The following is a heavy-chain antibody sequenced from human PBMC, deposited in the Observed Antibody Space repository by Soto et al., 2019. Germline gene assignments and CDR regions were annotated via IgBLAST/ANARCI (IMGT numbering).Heavy chain of an antibody. J-gene: IGHJ6*02. CDR3: VRDWSTFWGMDV. CDR2: IKQDGGEK. V-gene: IGHV3-7*01. Sequence: GGSLRLSCAASGFTFSTYWMNWVRQAPGKGLEWVANIKQDGGEKYYVDSVKGRFATSRDNAKDSLFLQMNNLRAEDTAVYYCVRDWSTFWGMDVWGQGTTVTVSS. CDR1: GFTFSTYW.